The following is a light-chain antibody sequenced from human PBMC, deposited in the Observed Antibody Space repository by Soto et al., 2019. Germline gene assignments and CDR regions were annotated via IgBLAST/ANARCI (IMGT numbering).Light chain of an antibody. V-gene: IGKV1-39*01. CDR1: DSIDRY. Sequence: DIQMTQSPSSLSAFVGDTVTINCRATDSIDRYLNWYQQKPGQAPRILITAASTLESGVTSRFSGSGSVTDFTLTINNLQPEDFATYYCQRTYNAPFTFGPGTKV. CDR2: AAS. CDR3: QRTYNAPFT. J-gene: IGKJ3*01.